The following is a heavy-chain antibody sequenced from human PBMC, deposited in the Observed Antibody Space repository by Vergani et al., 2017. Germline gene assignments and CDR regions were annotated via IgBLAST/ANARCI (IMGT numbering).Heavy chain of an antibody. D-gene: IGHD3-3*01. CDR2: ISSSSSTI. V-gene: IGHV3-48*01. CDR3: ARAGDFWSGYAQDY. CDR1: GFTFSSYS. J-gene: IGHJ4*02. Sequence: EVQLVESGGGLVQPGGSLRLSCAASGFTFSSYSMNWVRQAPGKGLEWVSYISSSSSTIYYADSVKGRFTISRDNAKNSLYLQINSLRAEDTAVYYCARAGDFWSGYAQDYWGQGTLVTVSS.